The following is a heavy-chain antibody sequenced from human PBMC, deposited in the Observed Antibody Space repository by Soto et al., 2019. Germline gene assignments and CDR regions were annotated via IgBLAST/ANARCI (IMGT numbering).Heavy chain of an antibody. Sequence: ASVKVSCKASGGTFSSYAISWVRQAPGQGLEWMGGIIPIFGTANYAQKFQGRVTITADESTSTAYMELSSLRSEDTAVYYCAGNEQLVPDGFDVWGQGTMVTVSS. D-gene: IGHD6-6*01. CDR1: GGTFSSYA. CDR3: AGNEQLVPDGFDV. CDR2: IIPIFGTA. V-gene: IGHV1-69*13. J-gene: IGHJ3*01.